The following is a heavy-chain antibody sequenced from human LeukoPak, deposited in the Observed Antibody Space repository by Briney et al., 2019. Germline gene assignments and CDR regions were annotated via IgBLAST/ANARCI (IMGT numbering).Heavy chain of an antibody. CDR1: GFTFSSYS. CDR2: ISSSSSYI. D-gene: IGHD3-10*01. Sequence: GGSLRLSCAASGFTFSSYSMNWVRQAPGKGLAWVSSISSSSSYIYYADSVKGRFTISRDNAKNSLYLQMNSLRAEDTAVYYCARDYYGSGSYYLLYYFDYWGQGTLVTVSS. V-gene: IGHV3-21*01. J-gene: IGHJ4*02. CDR3: ARDYYGSGSYYLLYYFDY.